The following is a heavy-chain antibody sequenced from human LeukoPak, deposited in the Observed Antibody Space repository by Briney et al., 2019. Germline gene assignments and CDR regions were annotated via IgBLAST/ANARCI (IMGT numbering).Heavy chain of an antibody. CDR1: GYTFTSYG. V-gene: IGHV1-18*01. Sequence: ASVTVSCKASGYTFTSYGISWVRPAPGQGLEWMGWISAYNGNTNYAQKLQGRVTMTTDTSTSTAYMELRSLRSDDTAVYYCARPFSSGWPFDYWGQGTLVTVSS. J-gene: IGHJ4*02. CDR2: ISAYNGNT. D-gene: IGHD6-19*01. CDR3: ARPFSSGWPFDY.